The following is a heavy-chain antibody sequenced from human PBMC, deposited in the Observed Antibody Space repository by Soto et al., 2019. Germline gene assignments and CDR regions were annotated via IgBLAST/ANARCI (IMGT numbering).Heavy chain of an antibody. D-gene: IGHD2-21*02. CDR1: GFSLTTGRMG. V-gene: IGHV2-26*01. CDR2: IFSDAER. J-gene: IGHJ6*02. Sequence: SGPTLVNPTETLTLTCNVSGFSLTTGRMGVSWIRQPPGKALEWLAHIFSDAERSYSTSLQGRLTISKAGSGSQVVLTMTNMDPADTGTYFCVRMNADSYSHYYAMDVWGLGTTATVSS. CDR3: VRMNADSYSHYYAMDV.